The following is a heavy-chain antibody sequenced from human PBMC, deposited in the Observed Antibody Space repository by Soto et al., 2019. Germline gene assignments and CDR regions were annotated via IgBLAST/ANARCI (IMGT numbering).Heavy chain of an antibody. V-gene: IGHV3-74*01. CDR3: ARVARVVVPAAIISHYYYMDV. J-gene: IGHJ6*03. Sequence: GGSLRLSCAASGFTFSSYWMHWVRQAPGKGLVWVSRINSDGSSTSYADSVKGRFTISRDNAKNTLYLQMNSLRAEDTAVYYCARVARVVVPAAIISHYYYMDVWGKGTTVTGSS. CDR1: GFTFSSYW. D-gene: IGHD2-2*01. CDR2: INSDGSST.